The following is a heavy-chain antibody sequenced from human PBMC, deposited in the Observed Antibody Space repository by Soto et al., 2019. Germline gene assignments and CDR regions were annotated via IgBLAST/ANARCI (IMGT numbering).Heavy chain of an antibody. J-gene: IGHJ6*02. CDR2: ISSNGGST. Sequence: EVQLVESGEGLVQPGGSLRLSCAASGFTFSSYAMHWVRQAPGKGLEYVSAISSNGGSTYYADSVKGRFTISRDNSKNTLYLQMGGLRAEDMAVYYCARAAGYDFWSGYSTGGYGMDVWGQGTTVTVSS. D-gene: IGHD3-3*01. CDR3: ARAAGYDFWSGYSTGGYGMDV. V-gene: IGHV3-64*02. CDR1: GFTFSSYA.